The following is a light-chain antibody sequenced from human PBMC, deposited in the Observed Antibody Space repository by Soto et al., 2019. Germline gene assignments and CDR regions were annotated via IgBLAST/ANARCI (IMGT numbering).Light chain of an antibody. J-gene: IGKJ5*01. CDR3: QQYYSIPIT. V-gene: IGKV4-1*01. CDR2: WAS. CDR1: QSVIYSSNNKNY. Sequence: DIVLTQSPDSLDVSLGERATINCKSSQSVIYSSNNKNYLVWYQKKPGQPPKRLIYWASTRESGVPDRFSGRGSGTDFTLTISSLQAEDVAVYYCQQYYSIPITFGQGTRLEIK.